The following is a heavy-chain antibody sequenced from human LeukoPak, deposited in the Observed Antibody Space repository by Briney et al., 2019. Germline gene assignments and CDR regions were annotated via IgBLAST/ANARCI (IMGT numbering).Heavy chain of an antibody. CDR2: INWNGDST. Sequence: GGSLRLSCAASGFSFDDYGMSWVRQAPGKGLEWVSDINWNGDSTDYADSVKGRFTISRDNAKNSLYLHMNSLRAEDTAFYYCARDKLIDFYFYYMDVWGKGTTVTVSS. V-gene: IGHV3-20*04. J-gene: IGHJ6*03. D-gene: IGHD3-22*01. CDR1: GFSFDDYG. CDR3: ARDKLIDFYFYYMDV.